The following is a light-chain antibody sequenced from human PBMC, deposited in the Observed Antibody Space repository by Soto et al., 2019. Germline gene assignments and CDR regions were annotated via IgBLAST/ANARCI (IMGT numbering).Light chain of an antibody. V-gene: IGLV2-23*02. Sequence: QSLLTQPASVSGSPGQSITISCTGTSSDVGSYNLVSWYQQLPGKAPKVIICEVNKRPSGVSYRFSGSKSGNTASLTISGLQTEDEADYYCCSYAGTVAYVFGTGTKVTVL. CDR3: CSYAGTVAYV. J-gene: IGLJ1*01. CDR1: SSDVGSYNL. CDR2: EVN.